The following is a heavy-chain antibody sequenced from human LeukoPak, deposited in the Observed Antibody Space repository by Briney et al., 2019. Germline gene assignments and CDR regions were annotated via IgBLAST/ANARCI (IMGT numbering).Heavy chain of an antibody. V-gene: IGHV3-21*01. D-gene: IGHD3-10*01. J-gene: IGHJ4*02. CDR2: ISSSSSYI. CDR1: GFTFSSDS. CDR3: ARFNGSGSSFDY. Sequence: GGSLRLSCAASGFTFSSDSMNWVRQAPGKGLEWVSSISSSSSYIYYADSVKGRFTISRDNAKNSLYLQMNSLRAEDTAVYYCARFNGSGSSFDYWGQGTLVTVSS.